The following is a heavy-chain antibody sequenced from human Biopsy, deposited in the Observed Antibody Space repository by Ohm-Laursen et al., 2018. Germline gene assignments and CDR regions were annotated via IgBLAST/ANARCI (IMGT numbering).Heavy chain of an antibody. Sequence: SLRLSCAASGFDFSDYSMSWVRQAPGKGLEWLSTISGSGATPYYADSVKGRFTISRDNSKNTLYLQMNSLRAEDTAVYYCARPNLREWELHNAFDIWGQGTMVTVSS. CDR3: ARPNLREWELHNAFDI. CDR1: GFDFSDYS. V-gene: IGHV3-23*01. J-gene: IGHJ3*02. CDR2: ISGSGATP. D-gene: IGHD1-26*01.